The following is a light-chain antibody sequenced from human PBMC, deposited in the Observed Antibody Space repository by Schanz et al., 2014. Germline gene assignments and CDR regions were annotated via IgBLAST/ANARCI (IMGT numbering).Light chain of an antibody. J-gene: IGKJ2*01. Sequence: ENVLTQSPGTLSLSPGERATLSCRASQSVTSWLAWYQQKPGQAPRLLIYDASNRATGIPARFSGSGSGADFTLTISRLEPEDFAVYFCQQYGISPPYTFGQGTKLEMK. V-gene: IGKV3-20*01. CDR1: QSVTSW. CDR2: DAS. CDR3: QQYGISPPYT.